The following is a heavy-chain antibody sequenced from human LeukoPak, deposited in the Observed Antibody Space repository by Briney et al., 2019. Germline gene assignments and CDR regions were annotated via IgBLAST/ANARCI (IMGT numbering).Heavy chain of an antibody. D-gene: IGHD2-15*01. V-gene: IGHV3-30*02. CDR3: AKDGYCSGGSCYSSLVDY. J-gene: IGHJ4*02. Sequence: GGSLRLSCAASGLMFHKYAMHWVRQAPGKGLEWVAFIRYDGSNKYYADSVKGRFTISRDNSKNTLYLQMNSLRAEDTAVYYCAKDGYCSGGSCYSSLVDYWGQGTLVTVSS. CDR1: GLMFHKYA. CDR2: IRYDGSNK.